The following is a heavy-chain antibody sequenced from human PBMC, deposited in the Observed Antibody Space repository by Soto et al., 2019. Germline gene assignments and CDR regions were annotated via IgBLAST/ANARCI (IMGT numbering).Heavy chain of an antibody. CDR3: AKAAASSSWFYYYMDV. Sequence: GGSLRLSCAASGFTFSSYAMSWVRQAPGKGLEWVSAISGSGGSTYYADSVKGRFTISRDNSKNTLYLQMNSLRAEDTAVYYGAKAAASSSWFYYYMDVWGKGTTVTVSS. J-gene: IGHJ6*03. D-gene: IGHD6-13*01. V-gene: IGHV3-23*01. CDR1: GFTFSSYA. CDR2: ISGSGGST.